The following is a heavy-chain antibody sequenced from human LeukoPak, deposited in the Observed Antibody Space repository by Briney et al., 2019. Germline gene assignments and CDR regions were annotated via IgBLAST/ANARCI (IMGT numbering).Heavy chain of an antibody. CDR3: ARSASVLSRNWFDP. V-gene: IGHV1-69*05. D-gene: IGHD6-13*01. J-gene: IGHJ5*02. CDR2: IIPIFGTA. Sequence: SVKVSCKASGGTFSSYAISWVRQAPGQGLEWMGGIIPIFGTANYAQKFQGRVTMTRNISISTAYMELTSLRPEDTGVYYCARSASVLSRNWFDPWGQGTLVTVSS. CDR1: GGTFSSYA.